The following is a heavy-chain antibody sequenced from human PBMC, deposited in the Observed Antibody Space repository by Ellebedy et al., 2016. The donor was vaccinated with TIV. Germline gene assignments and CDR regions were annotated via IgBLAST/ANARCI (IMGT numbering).Heavy chain of an antibody. CDR1: GGTFSSYA. CDR3: ARVAMIGYSFWFDP. D-gene: IGHD3-9*01. CDR2: MNPNSGNT. J-gene: IGHJ5*02. Sequence: ASVKVSCKASGGTFSSYAISWVRQAPGQGLEWMGWMNPNSGNTGYAQKFQGRVTMTRNTSISTAYMELSSLRSEDTAVYYCARVAMIGYSFWFDPWGQGTLVTVSS. V-gene: IGHV1-8*02.